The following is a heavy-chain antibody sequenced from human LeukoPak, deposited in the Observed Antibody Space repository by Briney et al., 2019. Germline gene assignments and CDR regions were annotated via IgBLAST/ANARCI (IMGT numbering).Heavy chain of an antibody. D-gene: IGHD3-3*01. V-gene: IGHV3-20*04. CDR2: INWNGGST. CDR3: ASTIFGVFDP. Sequence: PGGSLRLSCAASGFTFNDYGMNWVRQAPGKGLEWVSGINWNGGSTGYADSVKGRFTISRDNAKNSLYLHINSLRAEDTALYYCASTIFGVFDPWGQGTLVTLSS. J-gene: IGHJ5*02. CDR1: GFTFNDYG.